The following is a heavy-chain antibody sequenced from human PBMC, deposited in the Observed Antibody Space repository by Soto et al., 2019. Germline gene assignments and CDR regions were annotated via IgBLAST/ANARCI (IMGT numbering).Heavy chain of an antibody. CDR3: TRKRFGMDV. CDR2: IKEDGSEK. Sequence: LRLSCAASGFTFSSSWMSWVRQAPGKGLEWVANIKEDGSEKDYVDPVKGRFTITRDNAKNSLYLQMNNLRAEDTAVYFCTRKRFGMDVWGQGTTVTVSS. V-gene: IGHV3-7*03. J-gene: IGHJ6*02. CDR1: GFTFSSSW.